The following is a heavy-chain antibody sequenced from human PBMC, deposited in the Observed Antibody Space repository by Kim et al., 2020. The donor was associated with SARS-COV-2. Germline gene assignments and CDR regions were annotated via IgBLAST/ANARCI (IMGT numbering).Heavy chain of an antibody. CDR3: ARGNLRGHTGVAQSVAFDI. CDR2: IYYSGST. CDR1: GGSISSGGYY. Sequence: SETLSLTCTVSGGSISSGGYYWSWIRQHPGKGLEWIGYIYYSGSTHYNPSLKSRVTISVDTSKNQSSLKLSSVTAADTAVYYCARGNLRGHTGVAQSVAFDIWGQGTLVTVSS. V-gene: IGHV4-31*03. D-gene: IGHD3-10*01. J-gene: IGHJ3*02.